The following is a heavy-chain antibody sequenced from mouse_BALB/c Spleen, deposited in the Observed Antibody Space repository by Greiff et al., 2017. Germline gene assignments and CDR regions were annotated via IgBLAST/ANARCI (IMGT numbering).Heavy chain of an antibody. V-gene: IGHV1-80*01. J-gene: IGHJ3*01. CDR3: ARSGLIYYDYDGFAY. D-gene: IGHD2-4*01. Sequence: VQLHQSGAELVRPGSSVKISCKASGYAFSSYWMNWVKQRPGQGLEWIGQIYPGDGDTNYNGKFKGKATLTADKSSSTAYMQLSSLTSEDSAVYFCARSGLIYYDYDGFAYWGQGTLVTVSA. CDR2: IYPGDGDT. CDR1: GYAFSSYW.